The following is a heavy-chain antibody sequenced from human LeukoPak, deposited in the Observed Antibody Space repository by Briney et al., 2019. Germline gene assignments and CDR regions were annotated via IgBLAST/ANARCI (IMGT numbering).Heavy chain of an antibody. J-gene: IGHJ4*02. Sequence: GGSLRLSCAASGFTVNSKYMSWVRQAPGKGLEWVSVIYSGGTTYYADSVKGRFTISRDNSKNTLYLQMNSLRAEDTAVYYCARSVTTVDYWGQGTLVTVSS. D-gene: IGHD4-17*01. CDR2: IYSGGTT. CDR3: ARSVTTVDY. CDR1: GFTVNSKY. V-gene: IGHV3-66*01.